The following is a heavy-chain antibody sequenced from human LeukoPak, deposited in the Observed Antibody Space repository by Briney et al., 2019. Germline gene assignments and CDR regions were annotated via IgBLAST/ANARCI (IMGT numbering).Heavy chain of an antibody. Sequence: GGSLRLSCAASGFTFSSYEMNWVRQAPGKGLEWVSYISSSGSTIYYADSVKGRFTISRDNAKNSLYLQMNSLRAEDTAVYYCVRDNYYDSSGYYSNAFDIWGQGTMVTVSS. D-gene: IGHD3-22*01. J-gene: IGHJ3*02. CDR3: VRDNYYDSSGYYSNAFDI. CDR1: GFTFSSYE. V-gene: IGHV3-48*03. CDR2: ISSSGSTI.